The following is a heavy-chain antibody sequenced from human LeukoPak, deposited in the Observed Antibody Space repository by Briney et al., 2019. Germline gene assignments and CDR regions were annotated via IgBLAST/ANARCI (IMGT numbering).Heavy chain of an antibody. V-gene: IGHV3-30-3*01. J-gene: IGHJ3*02. CDR3: AREIPNAFDI. Sequence: GGSLRLSCAASGFIFSNYPMHWVRQAPGKGLEWVAVTSRDGNNKYYPVIVRGPFTISRDNSNNTLYLQMNSLRAEDTAVYYCAREIPNAFDIWGQGTMVTVSS. CDR1: GFIFSNYP. CDR2: TSRDGNNK.